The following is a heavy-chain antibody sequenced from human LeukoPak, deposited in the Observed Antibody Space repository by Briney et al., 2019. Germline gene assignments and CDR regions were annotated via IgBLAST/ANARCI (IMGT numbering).Heavy chain of an antibody. V-gene: IGHV4-59*01. CDR2: IYYSGST. CDR3: ARGPGSTGYYNWFDP. Sequence: SETLSLTCTVSGGSISSYYWSWIRQPPGKGLEWIGYIYYSGSTNYNPSLKSRVTISVDTSKNQFSLKLSSVTAADTAVYYCARGPGSTGYYNWFDPWGQGTLVTVSS. D-gene: IGHD2-2*01. CDR1: GGSISSYY. J-gene: IGHJ5*02.